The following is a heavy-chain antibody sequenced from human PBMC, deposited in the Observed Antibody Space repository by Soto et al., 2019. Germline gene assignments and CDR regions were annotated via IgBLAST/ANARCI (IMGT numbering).Heavy chain of an antibody. CDR1: GATFSSYA. CDR3: VRVVAIPGYPDN. D-gene: IGHD5-12*01. Sequence: QVQLVQSGAEVRQPASSVKVSCKTSGATFSSYAITWVRQAPGQGREWMGGIVPTVDTSTYAQKFQGRVTITADKFTNTVYMELSSLRSDDTAVYYCVRVVAIPGYPDNWGQGTLVTVSS. CDR2: IVPTVDTS. V-gene: IGHV1-69*14. J-gene: IGHJ4*02.